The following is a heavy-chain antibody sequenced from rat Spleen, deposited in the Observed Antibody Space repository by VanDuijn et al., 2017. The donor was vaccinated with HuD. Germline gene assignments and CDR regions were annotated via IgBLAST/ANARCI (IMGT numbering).Heavy chain of an antibody. CDR3: AVAGYGY. V-gene: IGHV5-58*01. D-gene: IGHD1-7*01. J-gene: IGHJ2*01. CDR1: GFTFSSYW. CDR2: ISPDGAST. Sequence: EVQLVESGGGLVQPGKSLKLSCVASGFTFSSYWMYWIRQAPGEGLEWISSISPDGASTYYPDSVRGRITISRDNAENTVYLQMNSLRSEDTATYYCAVAGYGYWGHGVMVTVSS.